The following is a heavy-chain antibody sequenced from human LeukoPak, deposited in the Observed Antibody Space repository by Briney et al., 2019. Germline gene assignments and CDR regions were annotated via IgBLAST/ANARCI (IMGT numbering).Heavy chain of an antibody. V-gene: IGHV4-59*01. Sequence: SETLSLTCTVSGGSISSYYWSWIRQPPGKGLEWIGYIYYSGSTNYNPSLKSRVTISVDTSKNQFSLKLSSVTAADTAVYYCARVPVEMATIGGWFGPWGQGTLVTVSS. CDR1: GGSISSYY. J-gene: IGHJ5*02. D-gene: IGHD5-24*01. CDR2: IYYSGST. CDR3: ARVPVEMATIGGWFGP.